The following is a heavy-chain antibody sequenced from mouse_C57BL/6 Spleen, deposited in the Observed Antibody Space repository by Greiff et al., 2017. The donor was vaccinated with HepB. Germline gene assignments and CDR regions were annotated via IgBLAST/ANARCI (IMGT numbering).Heavy chain of an antibody. CDR1: GYTFTDYY. D-gene: IGHD2-12*01. Sequence: VHVKQSGPVLVKPGASVKMSCKASGYTFTDYYMNWVKQSHGKSLEWIGVINPYNGGTSYNQKFKGKATLTVDKSSSTAYMELNSLTSEDSAVYYCARPFYDYYAMDYWGQGTSGTVSS. V-gene: IGHV1-19*01. CDR3: ARPFYDYYAMDY. J-gene: IGHJ4*01. CDR2: INPYNGGT.